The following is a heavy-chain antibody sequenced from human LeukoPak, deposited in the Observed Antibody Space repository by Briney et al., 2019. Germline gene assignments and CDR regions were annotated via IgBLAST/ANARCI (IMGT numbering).Heavy chain of an antibody. CDR1: GGSISSYY. V-gene: IGHV4-59*08. CDR2: IYYSGST. Sequence: SETLSLTCTVSGGSISSYYWSWIRQPPGKGLEWIGYIYYSGSTNYNPSLKSRVTISVDTSKNQFSLRLSSVTAADTAVYYCARWTGPMDAFDIWGQGTMVTVSS. D-gene: IGHD4-23*01. J-gene: IGHJ3*02. CDR3: ARWTGPMDAFDI.